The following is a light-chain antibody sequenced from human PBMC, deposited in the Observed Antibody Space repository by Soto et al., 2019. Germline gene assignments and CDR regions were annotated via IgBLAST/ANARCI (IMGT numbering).Light chain of an antibody. CDR3: TSYTTTTTYI. V-gene: IGLV2-14*01. Sequence: QSALTQPASVSGSPGQSITISCTGTSSDIGDYDYVSWYQQHPGKAPKLIIYEVINRPSGVSDRFSGSKSGNTASLTISGLQSEDEADYYCTSYTTTTTYIVGTGTRVTVL. CDR2: EVI. J-gene: IGLJ1*01. CDR1: SSDIGDYDY.